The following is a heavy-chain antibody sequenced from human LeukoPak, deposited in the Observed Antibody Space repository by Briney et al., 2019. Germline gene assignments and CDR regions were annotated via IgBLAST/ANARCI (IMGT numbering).Heavy chain of an antibody. CDR1: GFTFSSYA. V-gene: IGHV3-64*01. Sequence: GSLRLSCAASGFTFSSYAMHWVRQAPGKGLEYVSAISSNGGSTYYANSVKGRFTISRDNSKNTLYLQMGSLRAEDMAVYYCARGPRYDFWSGYDYWGQGTLVTVSS. D-gene: IGHD3-3*01. CDR3: ARGPRYDFWSGYDY. CDR2: ISSNGGST. J-gene: IGHJ4*02.